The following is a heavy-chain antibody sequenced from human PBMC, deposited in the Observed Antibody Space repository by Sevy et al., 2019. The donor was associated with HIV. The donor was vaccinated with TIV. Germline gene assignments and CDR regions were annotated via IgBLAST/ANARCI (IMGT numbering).Heavy chain of an antibody. J-gene: IGHJ4*02. D-gene: IGHD6-19*01. CDR2: ISYDGSNK. Sequence: GGCLRLSCAASGFTFSSYAMHWVRQAPGKGLEWVAVISYDGSNKYYADSVKGRFTISRDNSKNTLYLQMNSLRAEDTAVYYCSRDEVRSSGWSAAFIQSCLDYWGQGTLVTVSS. V-gene: IGHV3-30-3*01. CDR1: GFTFSSYA. CDR3: SRDEVRSSGWSAAFIQSCLDY.